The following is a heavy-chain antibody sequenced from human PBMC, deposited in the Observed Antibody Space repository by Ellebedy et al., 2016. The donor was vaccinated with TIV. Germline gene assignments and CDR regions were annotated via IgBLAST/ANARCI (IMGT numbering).Heavy chain of an antibody. CDR3: ARHQAGYSSGWPNNWFDP. J-gene: IGHJ5*02. CDR1: GGSISSYS. CDR2: IYHSGST. D-gene: IGHD6-19*01. V-gene: IGHV4-59*04. Sequence: SETLSLXXTVSGGSISSYSWSWIRQPPGKGLEWIGYIYHSGSTYYNPSLKSRVTISVDRSKNQFSLKLSSVTAADTAVYYCARHQAGYSSGWPNNWFDPWGQGTLVTVSS.